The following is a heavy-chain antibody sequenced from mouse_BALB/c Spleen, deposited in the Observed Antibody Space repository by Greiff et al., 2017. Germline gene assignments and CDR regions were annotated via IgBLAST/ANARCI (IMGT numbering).Heavy chain of an antibody. CDR2: ISSGGSYT. J-gene: IGHJ3*01. CDR3: ARGSYDYDGGFAY. CDR1: GFTFSSYA. Sequence: DVHLVESGGGLVKPGGSLKLSCAASGFTFSSYAMSWVRQSPEKRLEWVAEISSGGSYTYYPDTVTGRFTISRDNAKNTLYLELSSLRSEDTAMYYCARGSYDYDGGFAYWGQGTLVTVSA. D-gene: IGHD2-4*01. V-gene: IGHV5-9-4*01.